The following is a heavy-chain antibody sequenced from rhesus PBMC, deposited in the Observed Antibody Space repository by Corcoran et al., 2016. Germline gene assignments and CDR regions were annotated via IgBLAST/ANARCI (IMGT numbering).Heavy chain of an antibody. V-gene: IGHV2-1*01. J-gene: IGHJ3*01. CDR2: IYWKDDK. D-gene: IGHD7-45*01. CDR3: ARSNWGAAFDF. CDR1: VFSLSTRGMG. Sequence: QVTLKESGPALVKPTQTLTLTCTFSVFSLSTRGMGVGWIRQPSRKTLEWLAHIYWKDDKYYRTSLKRRLTISKDTSKNQVVLTMPHMDPVDTAIYYCARSNWGAAFDFWGQGLRVTVSS.